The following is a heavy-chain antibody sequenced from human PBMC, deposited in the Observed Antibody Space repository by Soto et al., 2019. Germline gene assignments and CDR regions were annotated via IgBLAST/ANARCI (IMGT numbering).Heavy chain of an antibody. CDR3: ARVSSGWSFYYYGMDV. CDR1: GGSISSSNW. Sequence: PSETLSLTCAVSGGSISSSNWWSWVRQPPGKGLEWIGEIYHSGSTNYNPSLKSRVTISVDKSKNQFSPKLSSVTAADTAVYYCARVSSGWSFYYYGMDVWGQGITVTVSS. J-gene: IGHJ6*02. CDR2: IYHSGST. V-gene: IGHV4-4*02. D-gene: IGHD6-19*01.